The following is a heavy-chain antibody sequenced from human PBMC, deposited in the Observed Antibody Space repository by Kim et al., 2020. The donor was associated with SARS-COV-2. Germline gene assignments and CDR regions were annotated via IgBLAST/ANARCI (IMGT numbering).Heavy chain of an antibody. D-gene: IGHD3-10*01. J-gene: IGHJ4*02. CDR3: ARTEITMVRGVMGTLDY. Sequence: GESLKISCKGSGYSFTSYWIGWVRQMPGKGLEWMGIIYPGDSDTRYSPSFQGQVTISADKSISTAYLQWSSLKASDTAMYYCARTEITMVRGVMGTLDYWGQGTLVTVSS. V-gene: IGHV5-51*01. CDR1: GYSFTSYW. CDR2: IYPGDSDT.